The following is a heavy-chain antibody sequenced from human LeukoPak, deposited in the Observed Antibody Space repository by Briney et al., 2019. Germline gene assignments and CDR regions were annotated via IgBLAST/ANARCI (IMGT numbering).Heavy chain of an antibody. J-gene: IGHJ5*02. CDR1: GYSINNYW. V-gene: IGHV5-51*01. CDR2: IYPADSDI. CDR3: ARQEYCSGGSCYTWFDP. D-gene: IGHD2-15*01. Sequence: GESLKISCKGSGYSINNYWIGWVRQMPGKGLEWMGIIYPADSDIRFSPSFQGQVTISADKSISTAYLQWSSLKASDTAMYYCARQEYCSGGSCYTWFDPWGQGTLVIVSS.